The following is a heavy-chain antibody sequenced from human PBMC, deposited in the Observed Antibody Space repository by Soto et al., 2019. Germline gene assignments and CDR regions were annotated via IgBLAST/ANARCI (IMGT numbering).Heavy chain of an antibody. CDR1: GFTFSSYG. V-gene: IGHV3-33*01. Sequence: GGSLRLSCAASGFTFSSYGMHWVRQAPGKGLEWVAVIWYDGSNKYYADSVKGRFTISRDNSKNTLYLQMNSLRAEDTAVYYCARDTSLAAGQNWFDPWGQGTLVTVSS. CDR3: ARDTSLAAGQNWFDP. CDR2: IWYDGSNK. J-gene: IGHJ5*02. D-gene: IGHD6-13*01.